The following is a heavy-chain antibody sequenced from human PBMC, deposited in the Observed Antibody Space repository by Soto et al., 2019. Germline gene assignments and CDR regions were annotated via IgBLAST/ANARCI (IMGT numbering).Heavy chain of an antibody. J-gene: IGHJ6*02. CDR2: IYPGDSDT. CDR3: ARRIIAVAADSYGMDV. Sequence: PGESLKISCKGSGYSFTSYWIGWVRQMPGKGLEWMGIIYPGDSDTRYSPSFQGHVTISADKSISTAYLQWSSLKASDTAMYYCARRIIAVAADSYGMDVWGQGTTVTVSS. CDR1: GYSFTSYW. V-gene: IGHV5-51*01. D-gene: IGHD6-19*01.